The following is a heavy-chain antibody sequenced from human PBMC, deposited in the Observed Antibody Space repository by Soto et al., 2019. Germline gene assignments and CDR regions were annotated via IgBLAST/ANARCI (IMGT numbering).Heavy chain of an antibody. CDR2: IYYSGST. J-gene: IGHJ4*02. V-gene: IGHV4-30-4*01. Sequence: PSETLSLTCTVSGGSISSGDYYWSWIRQPPGKGLEWIGYIYYSGSTYYNPSLKSRVTISVDTSKNQFSLKLSSVTAADTAVYYCARDPINSSGYFDYWGQGTLVTVSS. D-gene: IGHD3-22*01. CDR1: GGSISSGDYY. CDR3: ARDPINSSGYFDY.